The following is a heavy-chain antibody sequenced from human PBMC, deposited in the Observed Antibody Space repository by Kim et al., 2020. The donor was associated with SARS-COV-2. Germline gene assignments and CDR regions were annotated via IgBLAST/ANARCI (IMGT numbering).Heavy chain of an antibody. J-gene: IGHJ4*02. Sequence: YEQRFQEKGTLSGDTSTSPAYMELSSLRSEDAAVYYCAADLGSSGYDFDYWGQGTLVTVSS. D-gene: IGHD5-12*01. CDR3: AADLGSSGYDFDY. V-gene: IGHV1-58*01.